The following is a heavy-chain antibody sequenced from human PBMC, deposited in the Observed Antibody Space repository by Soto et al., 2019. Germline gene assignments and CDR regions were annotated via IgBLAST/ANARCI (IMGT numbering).Heavy chain of an antibody. Sequence: SVKVSCKASGGTVSSYAISWVRQAPGQGLEWMGGIIPIFGTANYAQKFQGRVTITADESTRTAYMELSSLRSEDTAVYYCARREARDRSKPTEYGDYARYYYYGMDVWGQGTTVTVSS. D-gene: IGHD4-17*01. CDR1: GGTVSSYA. J-gene: IGHJ6*02. CDR2: IIPIFGTA. CDR3: ARREARDRSKPTEYGDYARYYYYGMDV. V-gene: IGHV1-69*01.